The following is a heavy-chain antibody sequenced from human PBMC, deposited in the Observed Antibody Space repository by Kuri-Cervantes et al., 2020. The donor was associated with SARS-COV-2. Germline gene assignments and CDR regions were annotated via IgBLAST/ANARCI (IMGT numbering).Heavy chain of an antibody. V-gene: IGHV4-59*01. J-gene: IGHJ6*03. CDR1: GGSIRTYY. Sequence: SETLSLSCTVSGGSIRTYYWGWIRQPPGKGLEWIGYIYYSGSTNYNPPLKSRVTVSVDTSKNQLFLKLSSVTAADTAVYYCARLGKNCTNGICNTYHYYYMDVWGKGTTVTVSS. D-gene: IGHD2-8*01. CDR3: ARLGKNCTNGICNTYHYYYMDV. CDR2: IYYSGST.